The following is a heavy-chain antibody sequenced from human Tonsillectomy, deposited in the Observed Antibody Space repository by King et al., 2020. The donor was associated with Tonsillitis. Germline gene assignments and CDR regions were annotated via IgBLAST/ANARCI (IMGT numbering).Heavy chain of an antibody. CDR1: AFIFNTYA. CDR2: ISGSGST. CDR3: ASVDYSNYEDY. J-gene: IGHJ4*02. D-gene: IGHD4-11*01. Sequence: VQLVESGGGLVQPGGSLRLSCAASAFIFNTYAMSWVRQAPGKGLEWVSGISGSGSTYYADSVIGRFTFSRDNSKKTLYLQMNSLRAEDTAVYYCASVDYSNYEDYWGLGTLVTVSS. V-gene: IGHV3-23*04.